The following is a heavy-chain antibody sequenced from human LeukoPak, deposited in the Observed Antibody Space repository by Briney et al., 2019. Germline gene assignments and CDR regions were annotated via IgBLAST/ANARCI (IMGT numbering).Heavy chain of an antibody. V-gene: IGHV4-34*01. Sequence: PSETLSLTCAVYGGSFSGYYWSWIRQPPGKGLEWIGEINHSGSTNYNPSLTSRVAISIDTSKNQFSLKLSSVTAADTAVYYCAREIIVVVVAAPHGDAFDIWGQGTMVTVSS. CDR3: AREIIVVVVAAPHGDAFDI. J-gene: IGHJ3*02. D-gene: IGHD2-15*01. CDR1: GGSFSGYY. CDR2: INHSGST.